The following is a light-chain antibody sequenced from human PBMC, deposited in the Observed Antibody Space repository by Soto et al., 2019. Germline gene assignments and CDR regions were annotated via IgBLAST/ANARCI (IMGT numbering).Light chain of an antibody. CDR2: DAS. Sequence: DIKMTQSPSSLSASVVYRVTITCQASQDINNYLNWYQQKPGQAPKLLIYDASGLEVGVPSRFSGSGSGTHFTLTISGLQPEDIATYYCQQFGDLTFIFGQGTRLEIK. CDR1: QDINNY. CDR3: QQFGDLTFI. V-gene: IGKV1-33*01. J-gene: IGKJ5*01.